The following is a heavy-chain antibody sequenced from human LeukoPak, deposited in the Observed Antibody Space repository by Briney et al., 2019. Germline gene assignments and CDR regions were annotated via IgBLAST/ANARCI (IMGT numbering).Heavy chain of an antibody. CDR2: ISSSSGHI. D-gene: IGHD6-13*01. CDR3: VAAPGIHYFDY. Sequence: GGSLRLSCAASGITFSSYTMTWVRQAPGKGLECVSSISSSSGHIYYADSVKGRFTISRDNSNNTLSLQMNSLRAEDTALYYCVAAPGIHYFDYWGQGTLVTVSS. J-gene: IGHJ4*02. CDR1: GITFSSYT. V-gene: IGHV3-21*01.